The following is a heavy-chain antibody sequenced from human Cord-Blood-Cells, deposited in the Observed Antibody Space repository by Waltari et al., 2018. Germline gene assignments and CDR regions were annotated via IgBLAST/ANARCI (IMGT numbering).Heavy chain of an antibody. CDR1: GFTVSSNY. D-gene: IGHD2-15*01. CDR2: ILSGGST. CDR3: ARASLPIDAVDI. J-gene: IGHJ3*02. Sequence: EVQLVESGGGLLQPGGSLRLSCAASGFTVSSNYMSWVRQDPGKGLEGVSVILSGGSTYYADSVKGRFTISRDNAKNTLYLQRNSLRAEDTAVYYCARASLPIDAVDIWGQGTMVTVSS. V-gene: IGHV3-53*01.